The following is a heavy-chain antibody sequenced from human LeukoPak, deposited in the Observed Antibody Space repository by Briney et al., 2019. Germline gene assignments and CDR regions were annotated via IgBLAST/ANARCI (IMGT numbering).Heavy chain of an antibody. V-gene: IGHV4-59*01. CDR2: THYNGRN. Sequence: PSETLSLTCTVSGGSISSYYWSWIRQPPGKGLEWIGYTHYNGRNDYNPSIKSRVTMSVDTSKNQFSLRLSSVTAADTAVYYCAREVHYYGSGTCFFWFDPWGQGTLVTVPS. CDR3: AREVHYYGSGTCFFWFDP. D-gene: IGHD3-10*01. J-gene: IGHJ5*02. CDR1: GGSISSYY.